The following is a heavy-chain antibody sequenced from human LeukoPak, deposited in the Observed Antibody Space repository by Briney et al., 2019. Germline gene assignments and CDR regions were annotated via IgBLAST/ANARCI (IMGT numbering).Heavy chain of an antibody. V-gene: IGHV2-5*02. CDR1: GFSLSSTGVG. Sequence: ESGPTLVKPTQTLTLTRTFSGFSLSSTGVGVGWIRQPPGKALEWLALIYWDDDKRYSPSLKSRLTITKDTSKNQVVLAMTNMDPVDTATYYCAHVIPGTTSFDYWGQGTLVTVSS. D-gene: IGHD1-7*01. CDR2: IYWDDDK. CDR3: AHVIPGTTSFDY. J-gene: IGHJ4*02.